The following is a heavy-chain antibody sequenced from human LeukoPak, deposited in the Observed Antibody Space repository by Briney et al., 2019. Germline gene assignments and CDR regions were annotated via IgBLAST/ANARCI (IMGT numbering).Heavy chain of an antibody. D-gene: IGHD3-10*01. CDR2: INGASFLI. J-gene: IGHJ3*02. CDR1: GFTFSSYS. V-gene: IGHV3-48*02. CDR3: AREGYYGAFDI. Sequence: PGGSLRPSCAASGFTFSSYSMNWVRQAPGKGLEWVSYINGASFLIHYADSVKGRFTISRDNAMNSLNLQMNSMRDEDTAVYYCAREGYYGAFDIWGQGTVVTVSS.